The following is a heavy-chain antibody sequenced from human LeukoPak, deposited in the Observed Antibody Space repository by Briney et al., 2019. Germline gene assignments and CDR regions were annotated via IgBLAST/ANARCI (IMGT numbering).Heavy chain of an antibody. J-gene: IGHJ4*02. V-gene: IGHV4-59*01. Sequence: PSETLSLTCTVSGSSISSYYWSWIRQPPGKGLEWIGEIYYSGSTNYNPSLKSRVPISVDTSKNQVSLKLSSVTAADTAVYYCARDRADKSFDYWGQGTLVTVSS. CDR2: IYYSGST. CDR3: ARDRADKSFDY. CDR1: GSSISSYY.